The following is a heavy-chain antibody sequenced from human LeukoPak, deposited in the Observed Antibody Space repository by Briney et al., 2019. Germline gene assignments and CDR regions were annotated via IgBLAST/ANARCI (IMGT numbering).Heavy chain of an antibody. D-gene: IGHD1-26*01. CDR3: TTGDIVGATSPFDY. V-gene: IGHV3-15*07. CDR1: GFTFSNAW. J-gene: IGHJ4*02. CDR2: IKSKTDGGTT. Sequence: GSLRLSCAASGFTFSNAWMNWVRQASGKGLEWVGRIKSKTDGGTTDYAAPVKGRFTISRDDSKNTLYLQMNSLKTEDTAVYYCTTGDIVGATSPFDYWGQGTLVTVSS.